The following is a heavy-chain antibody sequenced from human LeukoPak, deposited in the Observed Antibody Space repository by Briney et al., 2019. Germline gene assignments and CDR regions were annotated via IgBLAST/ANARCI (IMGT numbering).Heavy chain of an antibody. CDR1: GFTFSNYG. V-gene: IGHV3-30*02. D-gene: IGHD1-26*01. J-gene: IGHJ3*02. CDR2: IRYDGSNK. CDR3: AKLVRVGAHDAFDI. Sequence: GGSLRLPCAASGFTFSNYGMLWVRQAPGKGLEWVTFIRYDGSNKYYADSVKGRFTISRDNSKKTLYLQMNSLRAEDTAVYYCAKLVRVGAHDAFDIWGQGTMVTVSS.